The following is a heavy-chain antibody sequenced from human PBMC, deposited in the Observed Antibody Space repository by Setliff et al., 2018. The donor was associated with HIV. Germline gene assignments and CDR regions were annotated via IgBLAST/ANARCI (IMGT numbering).Heavy chain of an antibody. CDR1: GGSISIYY. Sequence: LSLTCTVSGGSISIYYWSWIRQLPGEGLEWIGRISAGGYTYYNPSLQSRVTMSADMSKNQFSLKLSSVTAADTAIYYCARDRSGTSYAGDDAFDIWGQGTMVTVSS. D-gene: IGHD3-3*01. J-gene: IGHJ3*02. V-gene: IGHV4-4*07. CDR3: ARDRSGTSYAGDDAFDI. CDR2: ISAGGYT.